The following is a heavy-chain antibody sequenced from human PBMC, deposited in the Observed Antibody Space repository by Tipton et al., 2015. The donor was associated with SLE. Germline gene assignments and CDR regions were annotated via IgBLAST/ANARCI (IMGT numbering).Heavy chain of an antibody. D-gene: IGHD1-26*01. CDR1: GGSISSYY. J-gene: IGHJ3*02. CDR3: ARVGAGATSGAFDI. Sequence: TLSLTCTVSGGSISSYYWSWIRQPAGKGLEWIGRIYTSGSTNYNPSLKSRVTISVDTSKNQFSLKLRSVTAADTAVYYCARVGAGATSGAFDIWGQGTMVTVSS. CDR2: IYTSGST. V-gene: IGHV4-4*07.